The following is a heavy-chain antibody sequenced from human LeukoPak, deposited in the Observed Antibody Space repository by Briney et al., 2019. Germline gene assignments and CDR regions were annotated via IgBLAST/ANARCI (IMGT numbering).Heavy chain of an antibody. J-gene: IGHJ4*02. CDR2: IYSSGST. CDR3: AREVAGTVDY. CDR1: GGSISSYY. V-gene: IGHV4-59*01. Sequence: ETSETLSLTCTVSGGSISSYYWSWIRQPPGKGLEWIGYIYSSGSTNYNPSLKSRVTISVDTSKNQFSLKLSSVTTADTAVYYCAREVAGTVDYWGQGTLVTVSS. D-gene: IGHD6-19*01.